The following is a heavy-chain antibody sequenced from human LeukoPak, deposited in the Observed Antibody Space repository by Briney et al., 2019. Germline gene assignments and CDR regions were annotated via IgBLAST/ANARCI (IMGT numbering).Heavy chain of an antibody. CDR3: GEYSGSYVGY. Sequence: SGGSLRLSCAASGFTFSSYGMHWVRQAPGKGLEWVAVISYDGSNKYYADYVKGRFTISRDNSKNTLYLQMNSLRAEDTAVYYCGEYSGSYVGYWGQGTLVTVSS. J-gene: IGHJ4*02. V-gene: IGHV3-30*03. CDR1: GFTFSSYG. CDR2: ISYDGSNK. D-gene: IGHD1-26*01.